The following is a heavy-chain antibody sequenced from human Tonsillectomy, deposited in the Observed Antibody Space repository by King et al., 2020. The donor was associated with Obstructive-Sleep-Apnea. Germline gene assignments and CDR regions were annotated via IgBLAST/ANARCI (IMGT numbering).Heavy chain of an antibody. CDR2: IYSGGST. J-gene: IGHJ4*02. V-gene: IGHV3-66*01. CDR3: ARIVGATEFWPNYFDY. CDR1: GLTVRSNY. Sequence: EVQLVESGGGLVQPGGSLRLSCAASGLTVRSNYMSWVRQAPGKGLEWVSVIYSGGSTYYAESVKGRFTISRDNSKNTLYLQMNSLRAEDTAVYYCARIVGATEFWPNYFDYWGQGTLVTVSS. D-gene: IGHD1-26*01.